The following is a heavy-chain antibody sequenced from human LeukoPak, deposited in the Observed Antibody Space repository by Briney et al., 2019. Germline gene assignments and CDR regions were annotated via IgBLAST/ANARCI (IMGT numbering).Heavy chain of an antibody. CDR3: ARERGCSSTSCYEWSRSNAFDI. J-gene: IGHJ3*02. D-gene: IGHD2-2*01. CDR2: INPNSGGT. V-gene: IGHV1-2*02. Sequence: ASVKVSCKASGYTFTGYYMHWVQQAPGQGLEWMGWINPNSGGTNYAQKFQGRVTMTRDTSISTAYMELSRLRSDDTAVYYCARERGCSSTSCYEWSRSNAFDIWGQGTMVTVSS. CDR1: GYTFTGYY.